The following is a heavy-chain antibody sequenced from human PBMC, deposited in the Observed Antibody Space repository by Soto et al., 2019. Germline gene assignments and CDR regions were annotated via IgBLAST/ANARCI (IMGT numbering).Heavy chain of an antibody. D-gene: IGHD2-2*03. CDR2: INHSGST. J-gene: IGHJ6*03. Sequence: QVQLQQWGAGLLKPSETLSLTCAVYGGSFSGYYWSWIRQPPGKGLEWIGEINHSGSTNYNPSLKSRVTISVDTSKNQFSLKLSSVTAADTAVYYCARASLDIVVVPAATPHMDVWGKGTTVTVSS. CDR3: ARASLDIVVVPAATPHMDV. V-gene: IGHV4-34*01. CDR1: GGSFSGYY.